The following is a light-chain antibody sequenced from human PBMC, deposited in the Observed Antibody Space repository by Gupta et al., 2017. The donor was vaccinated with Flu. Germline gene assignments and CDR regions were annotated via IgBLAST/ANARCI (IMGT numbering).Light chain of an antibody. J-gene: IGKJ3*01. CDR1: QSGLYSSNNKNY. CDR3: QQEDSTWGT. Sequence: DIVMTQSPDSLAVSLGERATINCKSSQSGLYSSNNKNYLAWYQQKPGQPPKLLIYWASTRESGVPDRFSGSGSGTDFTLTISSRQAEDVAVYYCQQEDSTWGTFGHGTKVDIK. V-gene: IGKV4-1*01. CDR2: WAS.